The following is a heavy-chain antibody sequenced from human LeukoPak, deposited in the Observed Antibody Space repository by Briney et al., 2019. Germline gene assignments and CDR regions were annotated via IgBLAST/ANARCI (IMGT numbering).Heavy chain of an antibody. Sequence: SETLSLTCAVYGGSFNGYYWSWIRQPPGKGLEWIGEINHSGSTDYNPSLKSRVTISVDTSKNQFSLKLSSVTAADTAVYYCGRDRKYRIAAAPMRLDYWGQGTLVTVSS. V-gene: IGHV4-34*01. CDR1: GGSFNGYY. CDR3: GRDRKYRIAAAPMRLDY. CDR2: INHSGST. J-gene: IGHJ4*02. D-gene: IGHD6-13*01.